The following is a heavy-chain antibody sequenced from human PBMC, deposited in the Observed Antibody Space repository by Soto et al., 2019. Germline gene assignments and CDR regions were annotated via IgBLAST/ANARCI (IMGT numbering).Heavy chain of an antibody. CDR1: GYTFTSYG. CDR2: INANNGDT. D-gene: IGHD1-26*01. V-gene: IGHV1-18*04. Sequence: QVQLVQSGPELKKPGASVKVSCKASGYTFTSYGISWVRQAPGQGLEWMGRINANNGDTDYIQKFQGRITMTADASTDTVYMDLRNLTTFDTGVYYCSRFGADGSHWGQGTQITVSS. J-gene: IGHJ4*02. CDR3: SRFGADGSH.